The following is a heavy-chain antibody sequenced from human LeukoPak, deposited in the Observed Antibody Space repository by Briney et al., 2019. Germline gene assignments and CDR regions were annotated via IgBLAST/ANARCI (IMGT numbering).Heavy chain of an antibody. J-gene: IGHJ6*03. V-gene: IGHV4-59*01. CDR2: IYYSGST. CDR1: GGSISSYY. D-gene: IGHD1-26*01. Sequence: PSETLSLTCTVSGGSISSYYWSWIRQPPGKGLELIGYIYYSGSTNYNPSLKSRVTISVDTSKNQFSLKLSSVTAADTAVYYCARDSGXXXRYYXXXXDVXGXGTTVTVSS. CDR3: ARDSGXXXRYYXXXXDV.